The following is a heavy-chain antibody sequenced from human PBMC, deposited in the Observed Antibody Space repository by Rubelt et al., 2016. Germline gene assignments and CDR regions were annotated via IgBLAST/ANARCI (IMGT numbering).Heavy chain of an antibody. D-gene: IGHD3-10*01. J-gene: IGHJ4*02. CDR3: ARDRRLVGGLGHYYFDY. CDR2: ISYDGSNE. Sequence: LEWVTVISYDGSNEYYADSVKGRFTISRDTSKNTLYLQMTSLRAEDTAVYYCARDRRLVGGLGHYYFDYWGQGTLVTVSS. V-gene: IGHV3-30*04.